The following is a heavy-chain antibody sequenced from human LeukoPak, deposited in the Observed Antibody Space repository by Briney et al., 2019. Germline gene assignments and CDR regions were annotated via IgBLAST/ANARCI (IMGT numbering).Heavy chain of an antibody. V-gene: IGHV3-66*01. CDR1: GFTVSSNY. CDR3: AKGHYYDSTDAFDI. D-gene: IGHD3-22*01. J-gene: IGHJ3*02. CDR2: IYSGGST. Sequence: PGGSLRLSCAASGFTVSSNYMSWVRQAPGKGLEWVSVIYSGGSTYYADSVKGRFTISRDNSKNTLYLQMNSLRAEDTAVYYCAKGHYYDSTDAFDIWGQGTMVTVSS.